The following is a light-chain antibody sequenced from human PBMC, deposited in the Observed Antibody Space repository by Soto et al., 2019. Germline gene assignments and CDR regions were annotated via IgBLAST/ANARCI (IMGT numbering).Light chain of an antibody. Sequence: QSALTQPASVSGSLGQSITISCTGTSSDVGGYNYVSWYQQHPGKAPKLMIYEVSNRPSGVSNRFSGSKSGNTASLTISGLQAEDEADYYCSSKTSSSTLVFGGGTKVTAL. CDR2: EVS. CDR3: SSKTSSSTLV. CDR1: SSDVGGYNY. J-gene: IGLJ3*02. V-gene: IGLV2-14*01.